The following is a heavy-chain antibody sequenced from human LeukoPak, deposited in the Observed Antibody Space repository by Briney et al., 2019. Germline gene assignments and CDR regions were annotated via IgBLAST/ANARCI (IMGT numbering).Heavy chain of an antibody. V-gene: IGHV4-4*07. Sequence: SETLSLTCTVSGGSINSFYWGWLRQPAGKGLEWIGRIYTSGSTNYNPSFKSRVTISVDTSQNQFSLKLRSVTAAGPAVYYCGREFSSPGETFLWYYYYMDVWGKGTTVTVSS. J-gene: IGHJ6*03. D-gene: IGHD3-10*01. CDR1: GGSINSFY. CDR2: IYTSGST. CDR3: GREFSSPGETFLWYYYYMDV.